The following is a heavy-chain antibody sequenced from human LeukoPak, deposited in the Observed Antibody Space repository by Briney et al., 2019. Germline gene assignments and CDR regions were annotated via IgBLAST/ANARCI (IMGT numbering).Heavy chain of an antibody. CDR3: ASVVPPAIEVDV. D-gene: IGHD2-2*02. CDR1: GGSFSDYY. V-gene: IGHV4-34*01. J-gene: IGHJ6*04. Sequence: SETLSLTCAVYGGSFSDYYWSWIRQPPGKGLDWIGEINHSGSTNYNPSLKSRVIISVDTSKNQFSLKLSSVTAADTAVYYCASVVPPAIEVDVWGKGTTVTVSS. CDR2: INHSGST.